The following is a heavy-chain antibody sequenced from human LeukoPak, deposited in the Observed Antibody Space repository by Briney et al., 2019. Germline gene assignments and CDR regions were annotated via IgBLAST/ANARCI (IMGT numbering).Heavy chain of an antibody. CDR3: ARHMDWTFDY. J-gene: IGHJ4*02. CDR2: ITPDGGEK. V-gene: IGHV3-7*01. Sequence: GGSLRLSCSASGFRFGLYWMTWVRQAPGEGLEWLANITPDGGEKYLLDSVKGRLTVSRDNANNALYLHINSLRAEDTAVYFCARHMDWTFDYWGQGILVTVSS. CDR1: GFRFGLYW. D-gene: IGHD3/OR15-3a*01.